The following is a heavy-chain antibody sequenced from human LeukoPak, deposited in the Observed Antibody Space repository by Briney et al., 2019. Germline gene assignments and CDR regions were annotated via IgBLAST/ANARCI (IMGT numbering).Heavy chain of an antibody. J-gene: IGHJ4*02. CDR2: ISSSSSYI. Sequence: GGSLRLSCAASGFTFSSYSMNWVRQAPGKGLEWVSSISSSSSYIYYADSVKGRFTISRDNGKNSVHLQMNSLTSEDTALYFCVTGATFYYAHWGQGTLVTVSS. CDR3: VTGATFYYAH. V-gene: IGHV3-21*01. CDR1: GFTFSSYS. D-gene: IGHD2-15*01.